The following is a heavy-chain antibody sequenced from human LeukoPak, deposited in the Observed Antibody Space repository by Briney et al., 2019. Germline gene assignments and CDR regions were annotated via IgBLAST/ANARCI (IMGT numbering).Heavy chain of an antibody. J-gene: IGHJ4*02. D-gene: IGHD2-15*01. CDR3: ARVDCSGDSCYSAGY. V-gene: IGHV1-2*02. Sequence: ASVKVSCKASGYTFTGYYIHWVRQAPGQGLEWMGWINPNSGGTNYAQKFQGRVTMTRDTSISTAYMELSRLRSDDTAVYYCARVDCSGDSCYSAGYWGQGTLVTVSS. CDR1: GYTFTGYY. CDR2: INPNSGGT.